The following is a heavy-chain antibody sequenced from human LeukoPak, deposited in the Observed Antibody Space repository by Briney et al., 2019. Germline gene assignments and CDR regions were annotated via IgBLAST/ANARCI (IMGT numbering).Heavy chain of an antibody. CDR1: GFTFSSYA. D-gene: IGHD2-8*01. Sequence: SGGSLRLSCAGSGFTFSSYAMHWVRQAPGKGLEYVSGISSNGGSTYHANSVKGRFSISRDNSKNTLYLQMGSLRPEDMAVYYCAREFRTNGVCYKRFDYWGQGTLVTVSS. V-gene: IGHV3-64*01. J-gene: IGHJ4*02. CDR2: ISSNGGST. CDR3: AREFRTNGVCYKRFDY.